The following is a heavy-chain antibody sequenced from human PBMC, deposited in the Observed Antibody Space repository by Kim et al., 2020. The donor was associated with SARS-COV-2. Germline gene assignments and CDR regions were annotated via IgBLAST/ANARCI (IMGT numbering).Heavy chain of an antibody. D-gene: IGHD4-17*01. V-gene: IGHV5-51*01. CDR2: IYPGDSDT. J-gene: IGHJ4*02. CDR1: GYSFTSYW. CDR3: ARILKTTVTTPSYYFDY. Sequence: GESLKISCKGSGYSFTSYWIGWVRQMPGKGLEWMGIIYPGDSDTRYSPSFQGQVTISADKSISTAYLQWSSLKASDTAMYYCARILKTTVTTPSYYFDYWGQGTLVTVSS.